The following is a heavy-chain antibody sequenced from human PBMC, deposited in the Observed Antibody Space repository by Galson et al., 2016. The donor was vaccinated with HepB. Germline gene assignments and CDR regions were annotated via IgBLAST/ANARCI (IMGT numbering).Heavy chain of an antibody. Sequence: SVKVSCKASGYTFTGYYMHWVRQAPGQGLEWMGWINPNSGGTNYAQKFQGRVTMTRDTSISTAYMELSRLRSDDTAVYYCAGRALGYSSGWFEYYFDYWGQGTLVTVSS. V-gene: IGHV1-2*02. CDR2: INPNSGGT. CDR3: AGRALGYSSGWFEYYFDY. CDR1: GYTFTGYY. J-gene: IGHJ4*02. D-gene: IGHD6-19*01.